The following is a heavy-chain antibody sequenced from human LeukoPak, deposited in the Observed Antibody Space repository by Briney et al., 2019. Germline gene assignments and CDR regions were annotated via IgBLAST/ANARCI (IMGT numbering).Heavy chain of an antibody. Sequence: PSETLSLTCTVSGGSISSYYWSWIRQPPGKGLEWIGYIYYSGSTNYNPSLKSRVTISVDTSKNQFSLKLSSVTAADTAVYYCASAPKARFENYSIPSLYYYMDVWGKGTTVTVSS. V-gene: IGHV4-59*01. D-gene: IGHD3-10*01. CDR2: IYYSGST. CDR3: ASAPKARFENYSIPSLYYYMDV. CDR1: GGSISSYY. J-gene: IGHJ6*03.